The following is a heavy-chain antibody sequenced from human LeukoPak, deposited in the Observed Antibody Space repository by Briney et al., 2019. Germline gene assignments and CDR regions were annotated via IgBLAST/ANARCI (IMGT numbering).Heavy chain of an antibody. D-gene: IGHD6-19*01. V-gene: IGHV4-34*01. Sequence: SETLSLTCTVSGGSISSYYWSWIRQPPEKGLEWIGQINHSGTTTYNPSLKSRVTISQDTSKNQFSLKLSSVTAADTAVYYCARGLRSGWSFYWYFDLWGRGTLVTVSS. CDR1: GGSISSYY. CDR2: INHSGTT. J-gene: IGHJ2*01. CDR3: ARGLRSGWSFYWYFDL.